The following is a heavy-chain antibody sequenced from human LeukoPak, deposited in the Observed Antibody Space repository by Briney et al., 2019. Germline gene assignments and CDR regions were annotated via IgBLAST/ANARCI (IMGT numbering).Heavy chain of an antibody. Sequence: GGSLRLSCTDSGFTFSSYALGWVRQAPGKGLEWVAAVTSRGVGTHYADSVKGRFTISRDNSKNTIYLNMNSLRAEDTAIYSCGSDPNGDYVGALGYWGRGTLVTASS. D-gene: IGHD4-17*01. CDR1: GFTFSSYA. CDR2: VTSRGVGT. CDR3: GSDPNGDYVGALGY. J-gene: IGHJ4*01. V-gene: IGHV3-23*01.